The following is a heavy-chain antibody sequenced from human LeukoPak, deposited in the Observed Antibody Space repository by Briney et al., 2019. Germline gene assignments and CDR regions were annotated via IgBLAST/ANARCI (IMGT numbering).Heavy chain of an antibody. D-gene: IGHD4-23*01. CDR3: ATDPRPDSGNFLGFDY. Sequence: GGSLRLSCVASGFTFRRYWMSWVRQAPGKGLEWVANINQDGSEKYYVDSVKGRFTISRDNSKNSLYLQMSSLRAEDAAVNYCATDPRPDSGNFLGFDYWGQGTLVTVSS. J-gene: IGHJ4*02. CDR2: INQDGSEK. CDR1: GFTFRRYW. V-gene: IGHV3-7*01.